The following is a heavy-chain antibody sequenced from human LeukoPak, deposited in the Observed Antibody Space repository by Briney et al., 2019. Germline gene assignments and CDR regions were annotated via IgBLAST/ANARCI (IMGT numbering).Heavy chain of an antibody. J-gene: IGHJ4*02. V-gene: IGHV3-7*01. Sequence: GGSLRLSCAASGFTLSTYWMSWVRQAPGKGLEWVANIKQDGSQKYYLDSVKGRFTISRDNARNSLYLQMNSLRAEDTAIYYCARETPDSSGWDWGQGTLVTVSS. CDR3: ARETPDSSGWD. D-gene: IGHD6-19*01. CDR1: GFTLSTYW. CDR2: IKQDGSQK.